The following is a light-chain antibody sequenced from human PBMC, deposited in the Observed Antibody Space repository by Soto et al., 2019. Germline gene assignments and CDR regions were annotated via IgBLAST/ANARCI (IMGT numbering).Light chain of an antibody. CDR3: QQYNSYSWT. Sequence: DIQMTQSPSTLSASVGDRVTITCRASQRISSWLAWYQQKPGKAPKLLIYKASSLESGVPSRFSGSGSGTEFTFTISSLQHDDFATYYCQQYNSYSWTFGQGTKVEIK. V-gene: IGKV1-5*03. J-gene: IGKJ1*01. CDR1: QRISSW. CDR2: KAS.